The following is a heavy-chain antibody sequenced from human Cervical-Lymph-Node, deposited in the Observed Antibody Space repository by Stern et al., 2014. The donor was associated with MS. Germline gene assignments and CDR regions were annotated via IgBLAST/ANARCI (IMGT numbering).Heavy chain of an antibody. Sequence: VQLVQSGAEVKKPGASVKVSCKASGYTFTSYDVTWVRQAPGQGLAWMGWMNPDSGNIGYAQKFQGRVIMTRSTSISTAYMELTSLRSEDTAVYYCARRRQYYYGSGDYWGQGTLVTVSP. CDR2: MNPDSGNI. J-gene: IGHJ4*02. V-gene: IGHV1-8*01. D-gene: IGHD3-10*01. CDR1: GYTFTSYD. CDR3: ARRRQYYYGSGDY.